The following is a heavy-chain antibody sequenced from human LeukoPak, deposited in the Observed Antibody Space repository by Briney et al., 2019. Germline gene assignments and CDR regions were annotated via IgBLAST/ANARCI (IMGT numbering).Heavy chain of an antibody. V-gene: IGHV5-51*01. CDR1: GYRFIRYW. J-gene: IGHJ5*02. Sequence: GESLKISCKGPGYRFIRYWIGGVRQKPGKGLEWMGIIYPGDSDTRYSPSFQGQVTISVDKSTSTAYLQWSSLKASDTAMYYCARHRVVGARSGYFDPWGQGTLVTVSS. CDR2: IYPGDSDT. CDR3: ARHRVVGARSGYFDP. D-gene: IGHD1-26*01.